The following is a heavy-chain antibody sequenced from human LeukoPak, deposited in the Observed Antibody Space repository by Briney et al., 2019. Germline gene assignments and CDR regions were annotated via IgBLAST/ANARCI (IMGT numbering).Heavy chain of an antibody. CDR2: ISGSDGST. V-gene: IGHV3-23*01. Sequence: QPGGSLRLSCAASGFSFRSYPMSWVRQAPGKGLEWVSTISGSDGSTYYADSVKGRFTISRDNSKNTLYLQMNSLRAEDTAVYYCAKEKRMGVTPPYFDYWGQGTLVTVSS. CDR1: GFSFRSYP. CDR3: AKEKRMGVTPPYFDY. J-gene: IGHJ4*02. D-gene: IGHD1-26*01.